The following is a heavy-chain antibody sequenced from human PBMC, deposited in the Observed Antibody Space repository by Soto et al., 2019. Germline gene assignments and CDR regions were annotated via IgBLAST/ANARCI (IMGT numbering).Heavy chain of an antibody. D-gene: IGHD2-2*01. J-gene: IGHJ4*02. CDR2: LSPSYPYT. Sequence: GGSLRLSCAASGFDFSTFGMNWVRQAPGKGLEWVSFLSPSYPYTSYADSVKGRFTISGDNAKNSLYLQLNSLRPEDTALYYCAKGQYPLGYLDYWGQGTLVTVSS. V-gene: IGHV3-21*04. CDR1: GFDFSTFG. CDR3: AKGQYPLGYLDY.